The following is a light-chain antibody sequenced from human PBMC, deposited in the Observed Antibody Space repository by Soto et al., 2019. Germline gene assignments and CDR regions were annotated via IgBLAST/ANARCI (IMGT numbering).Light chain of an antibody. CDR1: QSVRNN. V-gene: IGKV3-15*01. Sequence: EIVMTQSPVTLSVSPGEGATLFCRASQSVRNNLAWYQQKPGLAPRLLIYAVSTRATGVPARFSGNGSETEFTLTISGLQFDDSALYYCQQYNKWPPWTFGQGTKVEIK. J-gene: IGKJ1*01. CDR3: QQYNKWPPWT. CDR2: AVS.